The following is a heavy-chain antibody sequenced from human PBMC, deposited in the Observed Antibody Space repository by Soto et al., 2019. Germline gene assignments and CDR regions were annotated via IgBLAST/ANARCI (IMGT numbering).Heavy chain of an antibody. Sequence: GASVKVSCKASGYTFTSYGISWVRQAPGQGLEWMGWISAYNGNTNYAQKLQGRVTMTTDTSTSTAYMELRSLRSDDTAVYYCARDSGSGWYRGAFDIWGQGTMVTVSS. J-gene: IGHJ3*02. V-gene: IGHV1-18*01. D-gene: IGHD6-19*01. CDR1: GYTFTSYG. CDR2: ISAYNGNT. CDR3: ARDSGSGWYRGAFDI.